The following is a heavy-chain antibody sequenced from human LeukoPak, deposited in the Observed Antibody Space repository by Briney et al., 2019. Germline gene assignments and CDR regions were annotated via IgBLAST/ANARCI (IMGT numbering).Heavy chain of an antibody. CDR2: INPNSGGT. D-gene: IGHD6-19*01. CDR3: ARDLLGIAVAGPDLYYFDY. V-gene: IGHV1-2*02. CDR1: GYTFTGYY. J-gene: IGHJ4*02. Sequence: ASVKLSCKASGYTFTGYYMHWVRQAPGQGLEWMGWINPNSGGTNYAEKFQGRVTMTRDTSISTAYMELSRLRSDDTAVYYCARDLLGIAVAGPDLYYFDYWGQGTLVTVSS.